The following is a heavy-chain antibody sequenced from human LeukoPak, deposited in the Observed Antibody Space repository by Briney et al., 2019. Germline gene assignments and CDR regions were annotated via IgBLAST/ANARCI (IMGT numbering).Heavy chain of an antibody. Sequence: ASVKVSCKASGGTFSSYAISWVRHAPGQGLEWMVRIIPIFGTTNYGQKFQGRVTITTDESTSTAYMELSSLRSEDTAVYYCATMGGNFPRYYFDYWGQGTLVTVSS. J-gene: IGHJ4*02. CDR3: ATMGGNFPRYYFDY. CDR2: IIPIFGTT. D-gene: IGHD4-23*01. V-gene: IGHV1-69*05. CDR1: GGTFSSYA.